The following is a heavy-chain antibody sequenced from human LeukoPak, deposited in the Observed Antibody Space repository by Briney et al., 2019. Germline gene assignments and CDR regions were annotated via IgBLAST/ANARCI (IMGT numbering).Heavy chain of an antibody. Sequence: GGSLRLSCAASGFTFSNYAMSWVRQAPGKGLEWVSTMSDSGGSTYYADSVKGRFTISRDNSKSTLYLQMNSLRAEDTAVYYCAKGGSSSWHHFDYWGQGTLVTVSS. J-gene: IGHJ4*02. CDR2: MSDSGGST. V-gene: IGHV3-23*01. CDR3: AKGGSSSWHHFDY. D-gene: IGHD6-13*01. CDR1: GFTFSNYA.